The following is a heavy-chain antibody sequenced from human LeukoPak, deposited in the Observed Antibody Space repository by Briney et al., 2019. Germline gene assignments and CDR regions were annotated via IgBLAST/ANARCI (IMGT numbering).Heavy chain of an antibody. J-gene: IGHJ4*02. CDR2: INPNSGGT. CDR3: ARVYDSSGYFDY. Sequence: ASVKVSCKASGYTFTGYYMHWVRPAPGQGLAWMGWINPNSGGTNYAQKFQGRVTMTRDTSISTAYMELSRLRSDDTAVYYCARVYDSSGYFDYWGQGTLVTVSS. V-gene: IGHV1-2*02. CDR1: GYTFTGYY. D-gene: IGHD3-22*01.